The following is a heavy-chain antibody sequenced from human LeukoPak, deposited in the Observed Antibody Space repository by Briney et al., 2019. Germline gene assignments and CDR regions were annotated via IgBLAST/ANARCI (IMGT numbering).Heavy chain of an antibody. CDR3: ARDPGDGYNYFLWVSDAFDI. V-gene: IGHV4-39*07. CDR1: GGSISSSSYY. Sequence: PSETLSLTCTVSGGSISSSSYYWGWIRQPPGKGLEWIGSIYYSGSTYYNPSLKSRVTISVDTSKNQFSLKLSSVTAADTAVYYCARDPGDGYNYFLWVSDAFDIWGQGTMVTVSS. CDR2: IYYSGST. J-gene: IGHJ3*02. D-gene: IGHD5-24*01.